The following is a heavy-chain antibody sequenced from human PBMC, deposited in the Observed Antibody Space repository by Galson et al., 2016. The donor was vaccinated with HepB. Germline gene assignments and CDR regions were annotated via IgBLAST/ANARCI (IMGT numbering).Heavy chain of an antibody. CDR3: ARDVQFRFDY. CDR2: ISANSGNT. D-gene: IGHD4-11*01. Sequence: SVKVSCKASGYRFFTYGISWVRQAPGQGLEWLGWISANSGNTIYAPKFQDRVTMTRDTSASTVYMDLRSLRSDDTAVYYCARDVQFRFDYWGQGTLVTVSS. CDR1: GYRFFTYG. J-gene: IGHJ4*02. V-gene: IGHV1-18*04.